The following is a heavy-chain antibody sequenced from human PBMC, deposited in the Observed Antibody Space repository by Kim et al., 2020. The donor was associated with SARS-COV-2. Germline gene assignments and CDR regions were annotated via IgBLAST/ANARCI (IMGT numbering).Heavy chain of an antibody. D-gene: IGHD6-19*01. CDR2: IKQDGSEE. CDR3: AGGAGWLIDF. J-gene: IGHJ2*01. V-gene: IGHV3-7*01. CDR1: GFTYSNYW. Sequence: GGSLRLSCAASGFTYSNYWMNWVRQAPGKGLEWVANIKQDGSEENYVDSVEGRFTISRDNAKNSVFLQMNSLRVEDTAVYYCAGGAGWLIDFWGRGTLVIVSS.